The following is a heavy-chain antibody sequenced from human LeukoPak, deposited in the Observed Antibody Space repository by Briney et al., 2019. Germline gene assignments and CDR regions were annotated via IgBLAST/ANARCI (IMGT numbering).Heavy chain of an antibody. CDR3: ARKYYDSSGYPYYFDH. D-gene: IGHD3-22*01. J-gene: IGHJ4*02. Sequence: ASVRVSSMASGGTFSSYAISWVRQAPGQGLEWMGRIIPILGIANYAQKFQGRVTITADKSTSTAYMELSSLRSEDTAVYYCARKYYDSSGYPYYFDHWGQG. CDR2: IIPILGIA. V-gene: IGHV1-69*04. CDR1: GGTFSSYA.